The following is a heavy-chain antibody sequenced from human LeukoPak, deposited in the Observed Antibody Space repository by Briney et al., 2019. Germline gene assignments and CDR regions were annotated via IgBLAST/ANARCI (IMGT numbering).Heavy chain of an antibody. D-gene: IGHD3-3*01. CDR2: IHYSGSS. J-gene: IGHJ4*02. Sequence: PSETLSLTCNVSGGSIFSHYWTWIRQPPGKGLEWIGYIHYSGSSKYNPSLKSRVTISLDKTNIQFSLRLSSVTAADPAVYYCAGGFGVVSRFDYWGQGSLVTVSS. CDR1: GGSIFSHY. V-gene: IGHV4-59*11. CDR3: AGGFGVVSRFDY.